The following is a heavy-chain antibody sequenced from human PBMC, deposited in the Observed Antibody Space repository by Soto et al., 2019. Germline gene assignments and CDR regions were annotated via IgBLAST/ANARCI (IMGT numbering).Heavy chain of an antibody. J-gene: IGHJ4*02. D-gene: IGHD1-1*01. V-gene: IGHV4-31*03. CDR2: IYYSGST. CDR3: ARWPQLEPRFDY. Sequence: QVQLQESGPGLVKPSQTLSLTCTVSGGSISSGGYYWSWIRQHPGKGLEWIGYIYYSGSTYYNPSPTTRVTISVDTSKNQFSLKLSSVTAADTAVYYCARWPQLEPRFDYWGQGTLVTVSS. CDR1: GGSISSGGYY.